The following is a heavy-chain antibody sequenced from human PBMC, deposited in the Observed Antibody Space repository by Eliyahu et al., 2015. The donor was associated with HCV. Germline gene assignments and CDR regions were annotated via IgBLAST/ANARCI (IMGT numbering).Heavy chain of an antibody. D-gene: IGHD2-15*01. CDR1: GGSFSGYY. CDR3: ARGGQGHIVVVVAATSHYFDY. V-gene: IGHV4-34*01. CDR2: INHSGST. J-gene: IGHJ4*02. Sequence: QVQLQQWGAGLLKPSETLSLTCAVYGGSFSGYYWXWIRQPPGKGLEWIGEINHSGSTNYNPSLKSRVTISVDTSKNQFSLKLSSVTAADTAVYYGARGGQGHIVVVVAATSHYFDYWGQGTLVTVSS.